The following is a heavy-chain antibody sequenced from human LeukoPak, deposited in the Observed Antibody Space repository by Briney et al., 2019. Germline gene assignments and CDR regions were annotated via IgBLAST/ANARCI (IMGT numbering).Heavy chain of an antibody. D-gene: IGHD6-13*01. V-gene: IGHV3-21*04. CDR3: AKVSGSSWYDDAFDI. Sequence: GGSLRLSCAASGFTFSSYSMNWVRQAPGKGLEWVSSISSSSSYIYYADSVKGRFTISRDNSKNTLYLQMNSLRAEDTAVYYCAKVSGSSWYDDAFDIWGQGTMVTVSS. J-gene: IGHJ3*02. CDR2: ISSSSSYI. CDR1: GFTFSSYS.